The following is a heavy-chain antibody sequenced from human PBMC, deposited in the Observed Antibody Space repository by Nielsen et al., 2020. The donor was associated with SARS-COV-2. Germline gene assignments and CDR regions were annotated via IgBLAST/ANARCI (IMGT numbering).Heavy chain of an antibody. CDR3: ARDRWSSDIVVVPAAPERGMDV. D-gene: IGHD2-2*01. Sequence: SVKVSCKASGGTFSSYAISWVRQAPGQGLEWMGGIIPIFGTANYAQKFQGRVTITADESTSTAYMELSSLRSEDTAVYYCARDRWSSDIVVVPAAPERGMDVWGQGTTVTVSS. CDR2: IIPIFGTA. CDR1: GGTFSSYA. V-gene: IGHV1-69*13. J-gene: IGHJ6*02.